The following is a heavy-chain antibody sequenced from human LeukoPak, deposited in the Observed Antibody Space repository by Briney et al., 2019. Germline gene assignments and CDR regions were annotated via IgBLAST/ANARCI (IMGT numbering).Heavy chain of an antibody. CDR1: GGTFSSYA. V-gene: IGHV1-69*13. D-gene: IGHD3-3*01. J-gene: IGHJ6*02. CDR2: IIPIFGTA. Sequence: SVKVPCKASGGTFSSYAISWVRRAPGQGLEWMGGIIPIFGTANYAQKFQGRVTITADESTSTAYMEMSSLRSEDTAVYYCARDGEYGDFWSGYYRDYYYGMDVWGQGTTVTVSS. CDR3: ARDGEYGDFWSGYYRDYYYGMDV.